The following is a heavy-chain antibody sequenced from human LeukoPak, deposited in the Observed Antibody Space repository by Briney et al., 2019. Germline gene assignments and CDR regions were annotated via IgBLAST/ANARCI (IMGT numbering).Heavy chain of an antibody. CDR2: IIPIFGTA. CDR3: ARDRTYISHPLLDYYYMDV. J-gene: IGHJ6*03. V-gene: IGHV1-69*13. CDR1: GGTFSSYA. Sequence: ASVKVSCKASGGTFSSYAISWVRQAPGQGLEWMGGIIPIFGTANYAQKFQGRVTITADESTSTAYMELSSLRSEDTAVYYCARDRTYISHPLLDYYYMDVWGKGTTVTVSS. D-gene: IGHD3-16*01.